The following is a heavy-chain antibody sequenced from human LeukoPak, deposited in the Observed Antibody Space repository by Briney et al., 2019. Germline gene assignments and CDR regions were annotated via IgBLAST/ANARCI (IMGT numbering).Heavy chain of an antibody. Sequence: MTSETLSLTCTVSGGSISSYYWSWIRQPPGKGLEWIGYIYYSGSTNYNPSLKSRVTISVDTSKNQFSLKLTSVTAADTAVYYCARHAGGGFGTTDYWGQGTLVTVSS. CDR3: ARHAGGGFGTTDY. D-gene: IGHD3-10*01. J-gene: IGHJ4*02. V-gene: IGHV4-59*08. CDR1: GGSISSYY. CDR2: IYYSGST.